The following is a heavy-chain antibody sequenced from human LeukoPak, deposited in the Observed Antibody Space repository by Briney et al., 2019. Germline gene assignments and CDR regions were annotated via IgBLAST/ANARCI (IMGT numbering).Heavy chain of an antibody. CDR3: AKELRHLGQKYNWFDP. CDR2: ISGSGGST. J-gene: IGHJ5*02. Sequence: GASLRLSCAASGFTFSSYAMSWVRQAPGKGLEWVSAISGSGGSTYYADSVKGRFTISRDNSKNTLSLQMNSLRAEDTALYYCAKELRHLGQKYNWFDPWGQGTLVTVSS. V-gene: IGHV3-23*01. CDR1: GFTFSSYA.